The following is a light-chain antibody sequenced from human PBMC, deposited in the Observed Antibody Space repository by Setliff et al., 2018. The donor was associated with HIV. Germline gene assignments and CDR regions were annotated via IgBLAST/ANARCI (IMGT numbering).Light chain of an antibody. Sequence: QSALTQPASASGSPGQSVTISCTGTSSDVGFYNYVSWYQQHPGKAPKLMIYEVSNRPSGVSDRFSGSKSGNTASLTISGLQAEDEADYYCSSYTSSSTDVFGTGTKVTVL. V-gene: IGLV2-14*01. CDR3: SSYTSSSTDV. CDR2: EVS. CDR1: SSDVGFYNY. J-gene: IGLJ1*01.